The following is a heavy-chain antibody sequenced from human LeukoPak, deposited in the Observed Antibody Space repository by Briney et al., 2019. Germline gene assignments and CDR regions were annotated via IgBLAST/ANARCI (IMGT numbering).Heavy chain of an antibody. CDR3: ARSVAGGFDY. Sequence: PSETLSLTCTVSGGSISSYYWSWIRQPPGKGLEWIGYIYYSGSTKYNPSLKSRVTISVDASKTQFSLKLNSVTAADTAVYYCARSVAGGFDYWGQGTLVTVSP. CDR2: IYYSGST. D-gene: IGHD6-19*01. V-gene: IGHV4-59*01. J-gene: IGHJ4*02. CDR1: GGSISSYY.